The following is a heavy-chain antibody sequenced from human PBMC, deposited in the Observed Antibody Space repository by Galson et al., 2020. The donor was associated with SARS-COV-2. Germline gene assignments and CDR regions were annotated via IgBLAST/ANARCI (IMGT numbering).Heavy chain of an antibody. D-gene: IGHD4-4*01. V-gene: IGHV4-31*03. CDR2: IYYSVKT. CDR1: GASIRSGNYY. Sequence: ASETLSLTCTVSGASIRSGNYYWSWIRQHPGKGLEWIGYIYYSVKTSYNPSLKSRVTISIDTSKNQFSLNLSSVTVADTAVYYCARGITTPWNKWFDPWGQGTLVTVSS. CDR3: ARGITTPWNKWFDP. J-gene: IGHJ5*02.